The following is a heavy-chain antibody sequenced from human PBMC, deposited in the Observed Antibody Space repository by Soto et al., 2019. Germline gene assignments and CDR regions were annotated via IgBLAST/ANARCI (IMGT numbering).Heavy chain of an antibody. V-gene: IGHV4-34*01. CDR2: INHSGGT. Sequence: SETLSLTCAVYGGSFSGYYWSWIRQPPGKGLEWIGQINHSGGTNYNPSLKSRVTISVDTSKNQFSLKLSSVTAADTAVYYCARLDIVVVPAANGRYYYYYGMDVWGQGTTVTVSS. J-gene: IGHJ6*02. CDR3: ARLDIVVVPAANGRYYYYYGMDV. D-gene: IGHD2-2*01. CDR1: GGSFSGYY.